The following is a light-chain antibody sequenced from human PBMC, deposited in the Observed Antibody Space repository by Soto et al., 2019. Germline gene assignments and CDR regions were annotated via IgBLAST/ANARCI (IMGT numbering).Light chain of an antibody. J-gene: IGKJ1*01. Sequence: EIVLTQSPGTLSLSPGERATLSCRASQSVSNSYLTWYQQKPGQAPRLLIYGASSRATGIPDRFSGSGSGTDFTLTISRLEPEDSAVYYCQQYGTSPTTFGQGTKVEIK. CDR1: QSVSNSY. V-gene: IGKV3-20*01. CDR3: QQYGTSPTT. CDR2: GAS.